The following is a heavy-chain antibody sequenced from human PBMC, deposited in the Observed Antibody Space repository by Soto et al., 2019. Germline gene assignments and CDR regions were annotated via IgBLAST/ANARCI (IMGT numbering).Heavy chain of an antibody. D-gene: IGHD1-1*01. V-gene: IGHV4-39*01. CDR1: NGSINNKNYF. J-gene: IGHJ4*02. Sequence: PSETLSLTCTFSNGSINNKNYFWDWIRQPPGRGLEWIGNIFYSGSTYYNPSLKNRVTISVDTSKNQFSLELTSVTAADTALYFCASRRELELDSWGRGALVKVS. CDR2: IFYSGST. CDR3: ASRRELELDS.